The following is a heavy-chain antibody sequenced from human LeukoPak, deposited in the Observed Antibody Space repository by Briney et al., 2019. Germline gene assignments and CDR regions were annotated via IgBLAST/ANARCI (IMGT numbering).Heavy chain of an antibody. CDR1: GGSISSYY. D-gene: IGHD5-12*01. CDR2: IYTTGGT. CDR3: ARGDTVATGLYDY. J-gene: IGHJ4*02. V-gene: IGHV4-4*07. Sequence: SETLSLTCTVSGGSISSYYWSWIRQPAGKGLEWIGRIYTTGGTNYNPSLKSRVTISIDKSKNQFSLKLSSVTAADTAVYYCARGDTVATGLYDYWGQGTLVTVSS.